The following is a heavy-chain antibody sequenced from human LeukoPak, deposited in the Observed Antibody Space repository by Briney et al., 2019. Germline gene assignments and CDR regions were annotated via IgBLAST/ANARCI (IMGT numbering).Heavy chain of an antibody. V-gene: IGHV4-4*07. J-gene: IGHJ4*02. CDR3: AKEGAAPGSDFDY. CDR1: GASIRSYY. CDR2: IVPSGIT. Sequence: SETLSLTCTVSGASIRSYYLSWLRQPAGKGLEWIGRIVPSGITNYNPSLESRVTMTVDTSTNQFSLNLTSVTAADTTVYYCAKEGAAPGSDFDYWRRGILVIVSS. D-gene: IGHD6-13*01.